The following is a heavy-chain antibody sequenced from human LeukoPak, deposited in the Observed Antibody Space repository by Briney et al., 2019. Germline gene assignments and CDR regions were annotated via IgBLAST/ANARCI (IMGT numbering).Heavy chain of an antibody. CDR2: ISSSGSTI. D-gene: IGHD2-2*01. V-gene: IGHV3-48*03. J-gene: IGHJ5*02. CDR3: AAGQDIVVVPAARGGNNWFDP. Sequence: GGSLRLSCAASGFTFSSYEMNWVRQAPGKGLEWVSYISSSGSTIYYADSVKGRFTISRDNAKNSLYLQMNSLRAEDTAVYYCAAGQDIVVVPAARGGNNWFDPWGQGTLVTVSS. CDR1: GFTFSSYE.